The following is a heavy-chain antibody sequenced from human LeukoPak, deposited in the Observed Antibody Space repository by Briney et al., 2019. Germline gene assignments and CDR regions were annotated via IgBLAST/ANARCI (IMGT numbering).Heavy chain of an antibody. J-gene: IGHJ4*02. CDR1: GFTFSSYG. D-gene: IGHD1-26*01. CDR2: ISGSGGNT. CDR3: GNKYTGSPVNY. V-gene: IGHV3-23*01. Sequence: PGGTLRLSCAASGFTFSSYGMSWVRQAPGKGLEWVSAISGSGGNTYYADSVKGRFTISRDNSKNTLYLQMNSLRAEDTAVYYCGNKYTGSPVNYWGQGTQVTVSS.